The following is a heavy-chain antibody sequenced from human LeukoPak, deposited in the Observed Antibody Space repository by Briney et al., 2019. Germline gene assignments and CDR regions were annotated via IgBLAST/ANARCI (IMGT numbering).Heavy chain of an antibody. CDR3: AREFADTTGCY. Sequence: SETLSLTCTVSGGSVSISNYYWGSVRQPPGTGLEWLGSIYYSGNTYYNSSLKSRVIISVDTPKNQFSLRLTSVTAADTAIYYCAREFADTTGCYGGQGILVTVSA. CDR2: IYYSGNT. J-gene: IGHJ4*02. CDR1: GGSVSISNYY. V-gene: IGHV4-39*07. D-gene: IGHD6-19*01.